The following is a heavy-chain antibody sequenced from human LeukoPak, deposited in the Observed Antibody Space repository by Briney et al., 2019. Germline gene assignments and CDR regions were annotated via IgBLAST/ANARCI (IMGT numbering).Heavy chain of an antibody. J-gene: IGHJ4*02. CDR1: GVSFSSYW. CDR3: ASTIAGREY. D-gene: IGHD6-6*01. Sequence: GGSLRLSCVGSGVSFSSYWMHWVRQAPGKGLVWVARINSDGSTTSYADSVKGRFTISRDNAKNSLYSQMNSLTAGDTAVYYCASTIAGREYWGQGTLVTVSS. CDR2: INSDGSTT. V-gene: IGHV3-74*01.